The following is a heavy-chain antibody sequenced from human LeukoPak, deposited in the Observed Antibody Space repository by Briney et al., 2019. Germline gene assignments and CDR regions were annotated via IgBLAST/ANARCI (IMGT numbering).Heavy chain of an antibody. D-gene: IGHD2-2*02. Sequence: PGGSLRLSCAASGNYWMHWVRQAPGKGLVWVSHINSDGSWTSYADSVKGRFTISKDNAKNTVYLQMNSLRAEDTAVYYCAKDGQPAAITPDYGMDVWGQGTTVTVSS. J-gene: IGHJ6*02. CDR2: INSDGSWT. V-gene: IGHV3-74*01. CDR1: GNYW. CDR3: AKDGQPAAITPDYGMDV.